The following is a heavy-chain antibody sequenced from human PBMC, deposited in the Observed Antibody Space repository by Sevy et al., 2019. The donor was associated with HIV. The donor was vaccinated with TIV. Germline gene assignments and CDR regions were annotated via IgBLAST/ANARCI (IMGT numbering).Heavy chain of an antibody. D-gene: IGHD2-21*01. CDR2: INPYGGST. CDR3: ARLRACGGDCYYYDF. CDR1: GYSFTSYE. J-gene: IGHJ4*02. V-gene: IGHV1-46*01. Sequence: ASVKVSCKASGYSFTSYEIRWVRQAPGQGLEWTGLINPYGGSTSYAQKFAGRVTMIRDTSTTTVYMVLSSLRSEDTAVYFCARLRACGGDCYYYDFWGQGTLVTVSS.